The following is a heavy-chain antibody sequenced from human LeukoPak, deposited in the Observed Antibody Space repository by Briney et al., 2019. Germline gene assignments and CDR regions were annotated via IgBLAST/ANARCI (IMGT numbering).Heavy chain of an antibody. CDR3: ARSFGYSYGYTPKYYFDY. D-gene: IGHD5-18*01. CDR1: GGTFSSYA. Sequence: SVKVSCKASGGTFSSYAISWVRQAPGQGLEWMGRIIPIFGTANYAQKFQGRVTITTDESTSTAYMELSSLRSEDTAVYYCARSFGYSYGYTPKYYFDYGGQGTLVTVSS. CDR2: IIPIFGTA. J-gene: IGHJ4*02. V-gene: IGHV1-69*05.